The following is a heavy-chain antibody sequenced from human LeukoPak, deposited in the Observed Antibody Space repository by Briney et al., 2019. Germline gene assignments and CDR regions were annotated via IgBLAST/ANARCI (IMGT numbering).Heavy chain of an antibody. V-gene: IGHV1-18*01. D-gene: IGHD3-22*01. J-gene: IGHJ4*02. Sequence: ASVKVSCKASGYTFTSYGISWVRQAPGHGLEWRGWISAYNGNTNYAQKLQGRVTMTTDTSTSTAYMELRSLRSDDTDVYYCARDWEVITIASGYWGQGTLVTVSS. CDR1: GYTFTSYG. CDR3: ARDWEVITIASGY. CDR2: ISAYNGNT.